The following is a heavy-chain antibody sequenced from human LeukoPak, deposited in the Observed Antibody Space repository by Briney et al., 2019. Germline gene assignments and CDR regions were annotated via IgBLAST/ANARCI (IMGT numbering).Heavy chain of an antibody. CDR2: ISSSSSYI. Sequence: GGSLRLSCAASGFTFSSYSMNWVRQAPGKGLEWVSSISSSSSYIYYADSVKGRFTISRDNAKNSLYLQMNSLRAEDTAVYYCARDPYVWGCSDPLDSWGQGTLVTVSS. D-gene: IGHD3-16*01. J-gene: IGHJ5*02. V-gene: IGHV3-21*01. CDR1: GFTFSSYS. CDR3: ARDPYVWGCSDPLDS.